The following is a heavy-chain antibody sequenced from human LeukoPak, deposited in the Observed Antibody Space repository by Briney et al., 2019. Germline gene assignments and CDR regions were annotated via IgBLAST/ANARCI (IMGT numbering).Heavy chain of an antibody. CDR2: IYYSGST. V-gene: IGHV4-59*01. J-gene: IGHJ4*02. CDR1: GGSISSYY. D-gene: IGHD4-17*01. CDR3: ARVEGDYGDYYFDY. Sequence: TSETLSLTCTVSGGSISSYYWSWIRQPPGKGLEWIGYIYYSGSTNYNPSLKSRVTISVDTSKNQFSLKLSSVTAADTAVYYCARVEGDYGDYYFDYWGQGTLVTVSS.